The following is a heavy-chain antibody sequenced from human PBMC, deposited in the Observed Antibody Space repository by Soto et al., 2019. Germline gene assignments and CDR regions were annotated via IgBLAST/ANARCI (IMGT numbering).Heavy chain of an antibody. Sequence: GGSLRLSCAASGFTFSSYGMHWVRQAPGKGLEWVAVIWYDGSNKYYADSVKGRFTISRDNSKNTLYLQMNSLRAEDTAVYYCARAETEDYGDYPDYYYYYGMDVWGQGTTVTVS. J-gene: IGHJ6*02. CDR3: ARAETEDYGDYPDYYYYYGMDV. V-gene: IGHV3-33*01. CDR2: IWYDGSNK. CDR1: GFTFSSYG. D-gene: IGHD4-17*01.